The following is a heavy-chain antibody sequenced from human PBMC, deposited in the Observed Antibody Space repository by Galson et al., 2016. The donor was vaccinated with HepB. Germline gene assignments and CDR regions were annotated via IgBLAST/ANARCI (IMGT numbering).Heavy chain of an antibody. CDR3: ASPLGGQVSSPV. D-gene: IGHD1-14*01. V-gene: IGHV4-30-4*01. Sequence: TLSLTCNVSGASISSDDFFWSWIRQPPGMGLEWIGSMYHSGSTSYNPSLKSRATISKDTSKNQFSLRLNSVTAADTAVYYCASPLGGQVSSPVWGQGSLVTVSS. CDR1: GASISSDDFF. CDR2: MYHSGST. J-gene: IGHJ4*02.